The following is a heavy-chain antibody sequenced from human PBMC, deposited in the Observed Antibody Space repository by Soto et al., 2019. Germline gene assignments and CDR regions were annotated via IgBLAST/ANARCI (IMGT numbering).Heavy chain of an antibody. Sequence: SETLSLTCAVYGGFLSESYWTWIRQPPGKGLEWIGEINHVGGTNYNPSLKSRVTMSVDTSQNQFSLRLIPVTAADTAMYFCVRIRYQLPSSVLWLDPWGQGTPVTVS. CDR3: VRIRYQLPSSVLWLDP. CDR2: INHVGGT. CDR1: GGFLSESY. V-gene: IGHV4-34*01. J-gene: IGHJ5*02. D-gene: IGHD3-16*01.